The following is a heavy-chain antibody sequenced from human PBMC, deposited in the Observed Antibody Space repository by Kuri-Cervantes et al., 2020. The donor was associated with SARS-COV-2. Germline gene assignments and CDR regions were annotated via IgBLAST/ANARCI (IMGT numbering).Heavy chain of an antibody. Sequence: GGSLRLSCAASGFTFSSYSMNWVRQAPGKGLEWVSVIYSGGSTYYADSVKGRFTISRDNAKNSLYLQMNSLRAEDTAVYYCASPRYYDFWSGPAGVMDVWGQGTTVTVSS. V-gene: IGHV3-66*01. CDR2: IYSGGST. J-gene: IGHJ6*02. D-gene: IGHD3-3*01. CDR1: GFTFSSYS. CDR3: ASPRYYDFWSGPAGVMDV.